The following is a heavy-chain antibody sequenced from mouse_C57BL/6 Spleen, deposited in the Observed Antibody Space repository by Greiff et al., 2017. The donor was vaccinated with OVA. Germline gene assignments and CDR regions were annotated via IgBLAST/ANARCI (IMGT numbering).Heavy chain of an antibody. D-gene: IGHD2-12*01. CDR3: AREGLTFSFDD. CDR2: INPSSGYT. Sequence: QVQLQQSGAELARPGASVKMSCKASGYTFTSYTMHWVKQRPGQGLEWIGYINPSSGYTKYNQKFKDKVTLTADKSSSTAYMQLSSLTSEDSAVYYCAREGLTFSFDDWGQGTTLTVSS. CDR1: GYTFTSYT. J-gene: IGHJ2*01. V-gene: IGHV1-4*01.